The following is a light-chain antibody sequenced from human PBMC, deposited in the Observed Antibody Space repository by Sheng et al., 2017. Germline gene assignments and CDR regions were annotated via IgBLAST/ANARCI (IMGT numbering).Light chain of an antibody. J-gene: IGKJ4*01. Sequence: EVVLTQSPATLSLSPGERATLSCRTSETIRNNFAWYQQKPGQAPRLLISDASDRATGIPARFSGRGSGTEFTLTISSLEAEDSAVYYCQQRSNWPLTFGGGTKVEIK. V-gene: IGKV3-11*01. CDR1: ETIRNN. CDR2: DAS. CDR3: QQRSNWPLT.